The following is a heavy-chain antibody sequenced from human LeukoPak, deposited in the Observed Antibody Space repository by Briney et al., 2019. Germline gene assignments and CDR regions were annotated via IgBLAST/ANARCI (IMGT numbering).Heavy chain of an antibody. CDR3: ASNASCGGDCLWFDP. CDR1: GGPISSYD. D-gene: IGHD2-21*02. Sequence: SETLSLTCTVSGGPISSYDGSWSRQPPGQGLEGIGDIYDSGSTNYTPSLKSRVTISVDTSKHQFSLKLSSVTAADTAVYYCASNASCGGDCLWFDPWAQGTLVTVSS. CDR2: IYDSGST. V-gene: IGHV4-59*01. J-gene: IGHJ5*02.